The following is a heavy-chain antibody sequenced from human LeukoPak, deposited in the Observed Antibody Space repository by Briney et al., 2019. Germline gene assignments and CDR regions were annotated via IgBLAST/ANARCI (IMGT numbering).Heavy chain of an antibody. CDR1: GFTFSSYG. J-gene: IGHJ6*03. CDR3: XXXXXXXYSYGYGAYMDV. CDR2: ISYDGSNK. V-gene: IGHV3-30*03. Sequence: QPGGSLRLSCAASGFTFSSYGMHWVRQAPGKGLEWVAVISYDGSNKYYADSVKGRFTISRDNSKNTLYLQMNSLRAEDTAVYYXXXXXXXXYSYGYGAYMDVWGKGTTVTVSS. D-gene: IGHD5-18*01.